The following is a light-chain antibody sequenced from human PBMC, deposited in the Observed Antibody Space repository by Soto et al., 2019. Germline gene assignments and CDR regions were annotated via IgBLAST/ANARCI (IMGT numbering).Light chain of an antibody. CDR3: QSYDSNNHEV. Sequence: NFMLTQPHSVSESPGKTVTISCTGSSGSIVNNYVQWYQQRPGSAPTTVIYEDNERPSGVPDRFSGSIDRSSNSASLTISGLKTEDEADYYCQSYDSNNHEVFGTGTKVTVL. CDR1: SGSIVNNY. V-gene: IGLV6-57*02. J-gene: IGLJ1*01. CDR2: EDN.